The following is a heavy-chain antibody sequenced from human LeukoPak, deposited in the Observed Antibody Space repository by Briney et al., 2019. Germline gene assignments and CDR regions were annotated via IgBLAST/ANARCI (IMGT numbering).Heavy chain of an antibody. CDR3: AKLLYWYIDL. Sequence: PGGSLRLSCAASGLTFNNYGMHWVRQAPGKGLEWVAFIRYDGSNKYYADSVKGRFTIPRDNSKNTLYLQMNSLSAEDTAVYYCAKLLYWYIDLWGRGTLVTVSS. J-gene: IGHJ2*01. CDR1: GLTFNNYG. CDR2: IRYDGSNK. D-gene: IGHD2-15*01. V-gene: IGHV3-30*02.